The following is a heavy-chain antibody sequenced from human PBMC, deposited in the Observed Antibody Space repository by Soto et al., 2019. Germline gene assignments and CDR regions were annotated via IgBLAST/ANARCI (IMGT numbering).Heavy chain of an antibody. D-gene: IGHD5-18*01. Sequence: PSETLSLTCTVSSGSISSGGYYWSWIRQHPGKGLEWIGYIYYSGSTYYNPSLKSRVTISVDTSKNQFSLKLSSVTAADTAVYYCASRGYSYGFSLGMDVWGQGTTVTVSS. CDR2: IYYSGST. J-gene: IGHJ6*02. CDR1: SGSISSGGYY. CDR3: ASRGYSYGFSLGMDV. V-gene: IGHV4-31*03.